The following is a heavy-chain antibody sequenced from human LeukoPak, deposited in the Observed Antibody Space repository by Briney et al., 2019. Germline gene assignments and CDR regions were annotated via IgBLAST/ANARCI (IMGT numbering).Heavy chain of an antibody. Sequence: WASVKVSCKASGGTFSSYAISWVRQAPGQGLEWMGGIIPIFGTANYAQKFQGRVTITADESTSTAYMELSSLRSEDTAVYYCARGSTGLMTTMTDWGQGTLVTVSS. V-gene: IGHV1-69*13. CDR1: GGTFSSYA. CDR3: ARGSTGLMTTMTD. CDR2: IIPIFGTA. D-gene: IGHD4-17*01. J-gene: IGHJ4*02.